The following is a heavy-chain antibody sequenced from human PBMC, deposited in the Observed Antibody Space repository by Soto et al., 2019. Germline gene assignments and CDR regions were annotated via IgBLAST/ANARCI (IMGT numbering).Heavy chain of an antibody. Sequence: QVQLVESGGGVVQPGRSLRLSCAASGFTFSSYGMHWVRQAPGKGLEWVAVISYDGSNKYYADSVKGRFTISRDNSKNQLYLQMNSLRAEDTAVYYCAKSLLRNYYYYYMDVWGKGTTVTVSS. V-gene: IGHV3-30*18. CDR2: ISYDGSNK. D-gene: IGHD2-21*01. J-gene: IGHJ6*03. CDR3: AKSLLRNYYYYYMDV. CDR1: GFTFSSYG.